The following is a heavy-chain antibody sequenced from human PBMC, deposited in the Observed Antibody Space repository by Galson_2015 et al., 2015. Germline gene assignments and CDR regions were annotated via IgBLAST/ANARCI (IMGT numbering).Heavy chain of an antibody. D-gene: IGHD2-15*01. V-gene: IGHV3-23*01. CDR2: ISGSGGST. CDR3: AKMEVIYFSGVSCYSEYFDL. CDR1: GFTFSSYA. J-gene: IGHJ2*01. Sequence: SLRLSCAASGFTFSSYAMSWVRQAPGKGLEWVSAISGSGGSTYYADSVKGRFTISRDNSKNTLYLQMNSLRAEDTAVYYRAKMEVIYFSGVSCYSEYFDLWCRGTLFTVSS.